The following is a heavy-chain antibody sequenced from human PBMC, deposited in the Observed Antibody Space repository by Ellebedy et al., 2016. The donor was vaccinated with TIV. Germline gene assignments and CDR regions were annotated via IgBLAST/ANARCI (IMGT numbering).Heavy chain of an antibody. V-gene: IGHV1-46*01. CDR2: INPSGGST. CDR1: GYTFTSYY. Sequence: ASVKVSCKASGYTFTSYYMHWVRQAPGQGLEWMGIINPSGGSTSYAQKFQGRLTVTRDTSTSTVHMELSSLRSEDTAVYYCARDRHNLPDYWGQGTLVTVSS. D-gene: IGHD1-20*01. CDR3: ARDRHNLPDY. J-gene: IGHJ4*02.